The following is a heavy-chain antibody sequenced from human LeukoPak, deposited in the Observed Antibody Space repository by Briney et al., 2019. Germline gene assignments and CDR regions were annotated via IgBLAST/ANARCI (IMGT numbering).Heavy chain of an antibody. CDR3: AKNGDRGAYCSGGSCYPYYYYYMDV. J-gene: IGHJ6*03. CDR1: GFTFSSYG. V-gene: IGHV3-30*02. CDR2: IQYDGSNK. Sequence: GGSLRLSCAASGFTFSSYGMHWVRQAPGKGLEWVAFIQYDGSNKYYADSVKGRFTIFRDNSKNTLSLQMNSLRAEDTAIYYCAKNGDRGAYCSGGSCYPYYYYYMDVWGKGTTVTISS. D-gene: IGHD2-15*01.